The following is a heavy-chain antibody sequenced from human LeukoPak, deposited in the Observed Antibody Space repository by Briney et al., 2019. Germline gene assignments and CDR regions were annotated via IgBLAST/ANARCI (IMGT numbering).Heavy chain of an antibody. CDR3: TNSLGYSFDY. V-gene: IGHV1-2*02. D-gene: IGHD5-18*01. Sequence: GASVKVSCKASGYTFIVYYIHWVRQAPGQGLEWMGWINPHSGGTNYAQKFQGRVTMTRDTSISTAYMELSRLRSDDTAVYHCTNSLGYSFDYWGQGTLVTVSS. J-gene: IGHJ4*02. CDR2: INPHSGGT. CDR1: GYTFIVYY.